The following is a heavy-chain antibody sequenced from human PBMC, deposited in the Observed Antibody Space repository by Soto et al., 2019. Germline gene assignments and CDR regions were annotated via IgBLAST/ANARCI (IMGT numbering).Heavy chain of an antibody. D-gene: IGHD3-22*01. CDR2: ISVSGGST. J-gene: IGHJ4*02. V-gene: IGHV3-23*01. CDR3: AKAAGSDYYPVDY. Sequence: GASVRLSCAASGFTFSSYAMSWFRQAPGKGLEWVSSISVSGGSTYYADSVKGRFTISRDNSKSTLFLHMNSLRAEATAVYYCAKAAGSDYYPVDYWGQGTLVTVSS. CDR1: GFTFSSYA.